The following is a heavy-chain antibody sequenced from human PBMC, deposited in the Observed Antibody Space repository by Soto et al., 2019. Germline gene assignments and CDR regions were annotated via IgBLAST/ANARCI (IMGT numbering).Heavy chain of an antibody. CDR1: GFTFSSYA. CDR3: ARTPSGWYGNWFDP. D-gene: IGHD6-19*01. CDR2: ISGGGDNT. J-gene: IGHJ5*02. Sequence: PGGSLRLSCAASGFTFSSYAMTWVRQVPGQGLEWVSTISGGGDNTYYADAVKGRFTISRDNSKTTVHLQMNSLRAEDTAVYYCARTPSGWYGNWFDPWGQGTLVTVSS. V-gene: IGHV3-23*01.